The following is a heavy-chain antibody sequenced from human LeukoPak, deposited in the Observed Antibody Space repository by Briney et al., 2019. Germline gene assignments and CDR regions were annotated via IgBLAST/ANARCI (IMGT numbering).Heavy chain of an antibody. Sequence: GGSLRLSCTASGFTFSTYGMHWVRQAPGKGLEWVTLISYDGSTKYYSDSVKGRFTLSRDNSKNTLYLQMNSLRAEDTAVYYCAGEGSGGWFGDERYMDVWGKGTTVTVSS. V-gene: IGHV3-30*03. CDR2: ISYDGSTK. CDR1: GFTFSTYG. CDR3: AGEGSGGWFGDERYMDV. D-gene: IGHD3-10*01. J-gene: IGHJ6*03.